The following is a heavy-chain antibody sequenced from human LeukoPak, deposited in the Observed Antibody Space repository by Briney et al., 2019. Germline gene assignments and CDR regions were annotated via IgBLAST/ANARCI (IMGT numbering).Heavy chain of an antibody. CDR2: IYTSGST. V-gene: IGHV4-4*07. Sequence: PSETLSLTCTVSGGSISSYYWSWIRQPAGKGLEWIGRIYTSGSTNYNPSLKSRVTMSVDTSKNQFSLKLSSVTAADTAVYYCARDLRSSSYYYYGMDVWGQGTTVTVSS. D-gene: IGHD6-6*01. J-gene: IGHJ6*02. CDR3: ARDLRSSSYYYYGMDV. CDR1: GGSISSYY.